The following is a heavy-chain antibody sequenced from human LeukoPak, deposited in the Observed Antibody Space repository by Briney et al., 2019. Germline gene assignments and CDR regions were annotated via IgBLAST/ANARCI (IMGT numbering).Heavy chain of an antibody. CDR3: ARGGYITIFGVVIRAPYYFDY. J-gene: IGHJ4*02. V-gene: IGHV4-34*01. CDR2: INHSGST. D-gene: IGHD3-3*01. CDR1: GGSFSGYY. Sequence: SETLSLTCAVYGGSFSGYYWSWIRQPPGKGLEWIGEINHSGSTNYNPSLKSRVPISVDTSKNQFSLKLSSVTAADTAVYYCARGGYITIFGVVIRAPYYFDYWGQGTLVTVSS.